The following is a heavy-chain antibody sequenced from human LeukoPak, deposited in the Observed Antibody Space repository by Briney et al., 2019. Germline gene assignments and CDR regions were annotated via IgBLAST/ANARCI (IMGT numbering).Heavy chain of an antibody. Sequence: SETLSLTCAVYGGSVGGYCWGWIRQPPGKGLEWIWEINRSGSTNYNPSLKSRVTISVDTSKNQFSLKLSSVTAADTAVYYCARARGSISLGRRDYYYYYMDVWGKGTTVTVS. V-gene: IGHV4-34*01. D-gene: IGHD6-6*01. CDR2: INRSGST. J-gene: IGHJ6*03. CDR3: ARARGSISLGRRDYYYYYMDV. CDR1: GGSVGGYC.